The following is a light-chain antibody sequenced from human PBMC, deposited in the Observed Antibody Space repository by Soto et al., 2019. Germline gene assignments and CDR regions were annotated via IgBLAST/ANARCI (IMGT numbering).Light chain of an antibody. J-gene: IGLJ1*01. V-gene: IGLV2-14*01. CDR1: SSDVGGYNY. Sequence: QSVLTQPASVSGSPGQSITISCTGTSSDVGGYNYVSWYQQHPGKAPKLMIYDVSNRPSGVSNRFSGSKSGNTASLPISGLQAEDEADYYCSSYTSSSPYVFGTGTQLTVL. CDR3: SSYTSSSPYV. CDR2: DVS.